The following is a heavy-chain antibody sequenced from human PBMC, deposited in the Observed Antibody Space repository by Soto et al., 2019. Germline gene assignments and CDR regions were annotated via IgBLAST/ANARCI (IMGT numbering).Heavy chain of an antibody. CDR2: IGPDSVAT. J-gene: IGHJ4*02. V-gene: IGHV1-2*02. D-gene: IGHD1-26*01. Sequence: GASVKVSCKASGYTFTGHYIHWVRQAPEQGPEWMGEIGPDSVATRYAQKFQGRVTMTMDTSITTVYMELNNLRPDDTAVYYCGRGQSGQIVGLYWGKGTPVTVSA. CDR1: GYTFTGHY. CDR3: GRGQSGQIVGLY.